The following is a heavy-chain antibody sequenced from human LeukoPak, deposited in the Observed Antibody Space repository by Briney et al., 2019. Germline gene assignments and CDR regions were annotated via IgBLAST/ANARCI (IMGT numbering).Heavy chain of an antibody. CDR3: ARDYDGYMPRNVFDN. Sequence: PSETLSLTCTVSGYSISSGYYWGWIRQPPGKGLEWIGSIYHSGSTYYNPSLKSRVTISVDTSKNQFSLKLSSVTPADTAVYYCARDYDGYMPRNVFDNWGQGTLVTVSS. D-gene: IGHD5-24*01. J-gene: IGHJ4*02. CDR1: GYSISSGYY. V-gene: IGHV4-38-2*02. CDR2: IYHSGST.